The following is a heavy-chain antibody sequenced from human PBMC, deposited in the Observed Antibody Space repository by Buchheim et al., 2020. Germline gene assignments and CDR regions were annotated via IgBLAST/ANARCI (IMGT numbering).Heavy chain of an antibody. CDR3: ARRFRGYGMDV. J-gene: IGHJ6*02. CDR2: FYFSGST. V-gene: IGHV4-31*03. CDR1: GGSISSGGYY. Sequence: QVQLQESGPGLVKPSQTLSLTCTVSGGSISSGGYYWSWIRQHPGKGLEWLGYFYFSGSTYYNPSLKSRFTISVDTSKNQFFLKLSSVTAADTAVYYCARRFRGYGMDVWGQGTT.